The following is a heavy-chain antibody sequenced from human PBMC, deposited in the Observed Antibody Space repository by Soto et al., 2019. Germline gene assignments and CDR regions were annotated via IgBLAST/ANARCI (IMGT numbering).Heavy chain of an antibody. CDR2: IYYSGTT. V-gene: IGHV4-59*08. Sequence: QVQLQESGPGLVKPSETLSLTCTVSRGSISSYYWNWIRQPPGKGLEWIGYIYYSGTTYYNPSLKSRLTLSIDTSKKQFSLRLTSVTAADTAVYYCATYDSSGPAFWGQGTLVTVSS. CDR1: RGSISSYY. CDR3: ATYDSSGPAF. J-gene: IGHJ4*02. D-gene: IGHD3-22*01.